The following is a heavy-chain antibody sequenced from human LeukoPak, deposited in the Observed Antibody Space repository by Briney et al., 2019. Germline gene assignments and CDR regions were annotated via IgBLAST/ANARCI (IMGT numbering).Heavy chain of an antibody. D-gene: IGHD6-13*01. CDR2: ISVYNGKT. J-gene: IGHJ6*02. CDR3: ARWVPSSSWYYYFYGMDV. Sequence: ASVKVSCKAPGYTFSSYGISWVRQAPGQGLEWMGWISVYNGKTNYAEKFQGRVTMSADTSTNTAYMELRSLRSDDTAVYYCARWVPSSSWYYYFYGMDVWGQGTTVTVSS. V-gene: IGHV1-18*01. CDR1: GYTFSSYG.